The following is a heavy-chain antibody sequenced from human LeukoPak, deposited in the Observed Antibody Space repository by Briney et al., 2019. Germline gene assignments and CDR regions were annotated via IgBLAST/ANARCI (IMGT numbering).Heavy chain of an antibody. CDR2: INHSGST. D-gene: IGHD5-12*01. V-gene: IGHV4-34*01. CDR3: ARRRTLARGFDY. CDR1: GGSFSGYY. J-gene: IGHJ4*02. Sequence: SETLSLTCAGYGGSFSGYYWSWIRQPPGKGLEWIGEINHSGSTNYNPSLKSRVTISVDTSKNQFSLKLSSVTAADTAVYYCARRRTLARGFDYWGQGTLVTVSS.